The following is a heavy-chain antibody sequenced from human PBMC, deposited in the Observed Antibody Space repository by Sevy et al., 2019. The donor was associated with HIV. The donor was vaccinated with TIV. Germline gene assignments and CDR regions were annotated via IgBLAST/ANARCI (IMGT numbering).Heavy chain of an antibody. Sequence: ASVKVSCKASGGTFSSYAISWVRQAPGQGLEWMGGIIPIFGTANYAQKFQGRVTITADESTSTAYMELSSLRSEDTAVYYCARDIDKGGAMITFGGVIAPEDYYYYGMDVWGQGTTVTVSS. CDR3: ARDIDKGGAMITFGGVIAPEDYYYYGMDV. CDR1: GGTFSSYA. J-gene: IGHJ6*02. CDR2: IIPIFGTA. V-gene: IGHV1-69*13. D-gene: IGHD3-16*02.